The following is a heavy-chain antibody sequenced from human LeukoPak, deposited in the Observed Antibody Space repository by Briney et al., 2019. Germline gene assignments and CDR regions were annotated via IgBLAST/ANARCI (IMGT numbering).Heavy chain of an antibody. D-gene: IGHD3-9*01. J-gene: IGHJ3*01. V-gene: IGHV4-34*01. CDR2: INHSERS. Sequence: SETLSLTCAVYGESFRDYFWTWIRQPPGKGLEWIGEINHSERSNSNPSLKSRVTISVDTSKNQFSLKLSSVTAADTAVYYCASGYFENMLAGWGQGTMVTVSS. CDR1: GESFRDYF. CDR3: ASGYFENMLAG.